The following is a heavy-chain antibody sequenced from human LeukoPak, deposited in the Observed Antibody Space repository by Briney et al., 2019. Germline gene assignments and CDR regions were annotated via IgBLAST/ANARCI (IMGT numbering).Heavy chain of an antibody. V-gene: IGHV1-46*01. CDR1: GGTFSSYA. Sequence: ASVKVSCKFSGGTFSSYAISWVRQAPGQGLEWMGIINPSGGSASYAQKFQDRVTMTRDTSTSTVYMELSSLKSEDTAVYYCAREDVVLVDAVRYYYYGMDVWGQGTTVTVSS. CDR2: INPSGGSA. CDR3: AREDVVLVDAVRYYYYGMDV. J-gene: IGHJ6*02. D-gene: IGHD2-8*01.